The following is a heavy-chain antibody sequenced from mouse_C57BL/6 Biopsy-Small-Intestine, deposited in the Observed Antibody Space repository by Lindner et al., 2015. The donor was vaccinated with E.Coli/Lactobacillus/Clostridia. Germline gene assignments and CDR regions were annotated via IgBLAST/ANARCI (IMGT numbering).Heavy chain of an antibody. D-gene: IGHD1-1*01. CDR1: GYTFTSYG. V-gene: IGHV1-58*01. J-gene: IGHJ2*01. CDR3: ARNHFGSSPYYFDY. CDR2: IYIRNDYT. Sequence: VQLQESGAELVRPGSSVKMSCKTSGYTFTSYGINWVKQRPGQGLEWIGFIYIRNDYTEFNEKFKGKATLTSDTSSNTAYMQLGSLTSEDSAIYFCARNHFGSSPYYFDYWGQGTTLTVSS.